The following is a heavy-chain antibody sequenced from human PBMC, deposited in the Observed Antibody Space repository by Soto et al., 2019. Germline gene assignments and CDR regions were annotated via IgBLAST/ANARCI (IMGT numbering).Heavy chain of an antibody. CDR3: ARDRGPSSGYYPYWFDP. D-gene: IGHD3-22*01. J-gene: IGHJ5*02. CDR1: GGTFSSYA. CDR2: IIPIFGTA. Sequence: QVQLVQSGAEVKKPGSSVKVSSKASGGTFSSYAISWVRQAPGQGLEWMGEIIPIFGTANYAQKFQGRVTITAXXSXSXXYMELSSLRSEDTAVYYCARDRGPSSGYYPYWFDPWGQGTLVTVSS. V-gene: IGHV1-69*12.